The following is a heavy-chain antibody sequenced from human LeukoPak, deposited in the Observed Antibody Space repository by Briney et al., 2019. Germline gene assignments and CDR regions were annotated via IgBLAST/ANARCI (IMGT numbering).Heavy chain of an antibody. Sequence: SETLSLTCGVFGGSFSGYYWTWIRQSPGKGLEWIGEITHTGRSNSNPSLRSRLTMSVDTSKNQVSLKLTSVTAADTALYFCTRVRGRSCFYSGADSWGQGSLATVSS. CDR2: ITHTGRS. D-gene: IGHD3-22*01. CDR3: TRVRGRSCFYSGADS. J-gene: IGHJ4*02. V-gene: IGHV4-34*01. CDR1: GGSFSGYY.